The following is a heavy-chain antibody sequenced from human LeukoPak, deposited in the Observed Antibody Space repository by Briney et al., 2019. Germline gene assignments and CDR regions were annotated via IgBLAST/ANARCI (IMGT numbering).Heavy chain of an antibody. J-gene: IGHJ4*02. Sequence: GGSLRLSCAASGFTFSSYAMSWVRQAPGKGLEWVSAIRGSGGSTYYADSVKGRFTISRDNSKNTLYLQMNSLRAEDTAVYYCAKVEGDYYGSGTFDYWGQGTLVTASS. CDR2: IRGSGGST. CDR1: GFTFSSYA. CDR3: AKVEGDYYGSGTFDY. V-gene: IGHV3-23*01. D-gene: IGHD3-10*01.